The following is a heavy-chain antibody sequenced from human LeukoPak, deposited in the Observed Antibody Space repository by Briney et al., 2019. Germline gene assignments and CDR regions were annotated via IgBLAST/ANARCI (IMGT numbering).Heavy chain of an antibody. Sequence: SETLSLTCIVSGYSISSGYYWGWIRQPPGKGLEWIGSISHSGSTYYNPSLKSRVTISVDTSKNQFSLKLSSVTAADTAVYYCARGAVAGTRYFQHWGQGTLVTVSS. CDR1: GYSISSGYY. D-gene: IGHD6-19*01. J-gene: IGHJ1*01. CDR2: ISHSGST. CDR3: ARGAVAGTRYFQH. V-gene: IGHV4-38-2*02.